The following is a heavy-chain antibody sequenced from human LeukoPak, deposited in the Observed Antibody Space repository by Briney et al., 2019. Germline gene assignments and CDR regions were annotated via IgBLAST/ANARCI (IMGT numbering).Heavy chain of an antibody. V-gene: IGHV3-23*01. CDR3: AKGSGNYPRGPYGVDV. CDR2: TSGSGGST. J-gene: IGHJ6*02. D-gene: IGHD1-26*01. Sequence: PGGSLRLSCAASGLTFSSYAMSWVRQAPGKGLEWVLGTSGSGGSTYYADSVKGRFTISRDNSKNTLYLRMNSLRAEDTAVYYCAKGSGNYPRGPYGVDVWGQGTTVTVSS. CDR1: GLTFSSYA.